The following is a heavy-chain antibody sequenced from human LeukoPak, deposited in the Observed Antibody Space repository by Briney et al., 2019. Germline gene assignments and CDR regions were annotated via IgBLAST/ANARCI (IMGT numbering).Heavy chain of an antibody. Sequence: TPSETLSLTCTVPGGSIRSYYWSWIRQPPGKGLEWIGYIYYSGSTNYNPSLKSRVTISVDTSKNQFSLKLSSVTAADTAVYYCARDSPFDPWGQGTLVTVSS. CDR2: IYYSGST. J-gene: IGHJ5*02. V-gene: IGHV4-59*01. CDR1: GGSIRSYY. CDR3: ARDSPFDP.